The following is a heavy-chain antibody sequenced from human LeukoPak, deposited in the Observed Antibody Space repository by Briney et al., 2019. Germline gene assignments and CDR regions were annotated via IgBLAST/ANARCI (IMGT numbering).Heavy chain of an antibody. CDR3: ARGQIAAAYNWFDP. D-gene: IGHD6-13*01. CDR1: GYMFRNYG. V-gene: IGHV1-2*02. Sequence: GASVKVSCKTSGYMFRNYGITWVRQAPGQGLEWMGWINPNSGGTNYAQKFQGRVTMTRDTSISTAYMELSRLRSDDTAVYYCARGQIAAAYNWFDPWGQGTLVTVSS. J-gene: IGHJ5*02. CDR2: INPNSGGT.